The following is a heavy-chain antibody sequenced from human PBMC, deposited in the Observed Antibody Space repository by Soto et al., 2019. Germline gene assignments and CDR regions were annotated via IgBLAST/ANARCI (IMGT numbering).Heavy chain of an antibody. J-gene: IGHJ6*02. D-gene: IGHD3-16*01. CDR1: GFTFDDYT. Sequence: PGGSLKLSCAHSGFTFDDYTMHWVRQAPGKGLEWVSTISWNSGSIGYADSVKGRFTISRDNAKNSLYLQMNSLRAEDTALYYCAKDMWGPRPGWGQGTTVTVSS. V-gene: IGHV3-9*01. CDR3: AKDMWGPRPG. CDR2: ISWNSGSI.